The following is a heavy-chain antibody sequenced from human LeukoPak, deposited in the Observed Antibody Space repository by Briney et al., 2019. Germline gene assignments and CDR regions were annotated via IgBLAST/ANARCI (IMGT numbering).Heavy chain of an antibody. D-gene: IGHD3-3*01. CDR2: IRYDGGNK. CDR1: GFTFSSYG. V-gene: IGHV3-30*02. Sequence: PGGSLRLSCAASGFTFSSYGMHWVRQAPGKGLEWVAFIRYDGGNKYYADSVKGRFTISRDNSKNTLYLQMNSLRAEDTAVYYCAKDRYDFWSGQWAYYFDYWGQGTLVTVSS. J-gene: IGHJ4*02. CDR3: AKDRYDFWSGQWAYYFDY.